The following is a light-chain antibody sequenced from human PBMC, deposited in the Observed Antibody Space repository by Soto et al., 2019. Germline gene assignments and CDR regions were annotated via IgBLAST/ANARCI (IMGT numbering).Light chain of an antibody. J-gene: IGLJ1*01. CDR1: RSDVGGYKY. CDR3: SSYAGINNLGV. V-gene: IGLV2-8*01. CDR2: EVN. Sequence: QSALTQPPSASGSPGPSVTISCSGTRSDVGGYKYVSWYQQHPGKAPKLMIFEVNKRPSGVPDRFSGSKSGNTASLTVSGLQAEDEADYYCSSYAGINNLGVFGTGTKLTVL.